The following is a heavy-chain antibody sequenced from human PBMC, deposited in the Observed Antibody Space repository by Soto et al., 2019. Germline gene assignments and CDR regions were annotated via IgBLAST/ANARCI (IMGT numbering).Heavy chain of an antibody. J-gene: IGHJ6*03. D-gene: IGHD6-6*01. CDR1: GVTFSDYY. Sequence: GGSLRLSCAASGVTFSDYYMSWIRQAPGKGLEWVSYISSSGSTIYYADSVKGRFTISRDNAKNSLYLQMNSLRAEDTAVYYCARDFSSSSFYYYYYMDVWGKGTTVTVSS. V-gene: IGHV3-11*01. CDR3: ARDFSSSSFYYYYYMDV. CDR2: ISSSGSTI.